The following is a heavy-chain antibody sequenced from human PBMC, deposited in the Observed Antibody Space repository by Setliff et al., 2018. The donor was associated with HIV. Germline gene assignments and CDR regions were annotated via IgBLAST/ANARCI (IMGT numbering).Heavy chain of an antibody. J-gene: IGHJ4*02. CDR3: AREIAAAGHLPFDY. CDR1: GFTFSTYT. D-gene: IGHD6-13*01. V-gene: IGHV3-21*01. CDR2: ITPTSSFL. Sequence: PGGSLRLSCAASGFTFSTYTMNWVRQAPGKGLEWVSFITPTSSFLKYADSVKGRFTISRDNAKNSVYLQMNSLRAEDTAVYYCAREIAAAGHLPFDYWGQGTLVTVSS.